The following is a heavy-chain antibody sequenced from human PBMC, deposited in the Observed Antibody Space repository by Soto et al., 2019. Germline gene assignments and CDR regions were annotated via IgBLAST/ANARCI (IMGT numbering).Heavy chain of an antibody. J-gene: IGHJ5*02. D-gene: IGHD5-18*01. V-gene: IGHV4-61*08. CDR2: LYYTGST. Sequence: SETLPLTCAVAVRSVISGGCYWTWFRQPLGKRLEWIGCLYYTGSTHYNPSLKSRVTISVDTSKSQFSLKLNSVTATDTAVYFCARVPVDTHMINWYDPWGPGTLDTVSS. CDR1: VRSVISGGCY. CDR3: ARVPVDTHMINWYDP.